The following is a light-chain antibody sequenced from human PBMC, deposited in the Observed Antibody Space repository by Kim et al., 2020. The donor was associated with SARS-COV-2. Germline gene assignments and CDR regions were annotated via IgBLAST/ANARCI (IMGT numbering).Light chain of an antibody. CDR3: QQTYPTPWT. J-gene: IGKJ1*01. CDR2: AAS. Sequence: DIQMTQSPSSLSASVGDRVTITCRASQSISSYLNWYQQKPGKAPKLLIYAASSLQSGVPSRFSGSGSGTDFTLTISSLQPEDFATYYCQQTYPTPWTFGQGTKVDIK. CDR1: QSISSY. V-gene: IGKV1-39*01.